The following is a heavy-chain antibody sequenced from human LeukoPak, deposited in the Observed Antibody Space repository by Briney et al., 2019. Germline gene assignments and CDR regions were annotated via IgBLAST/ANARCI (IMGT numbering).Heavy chain of an antibody. V-gene: IGHV3-48*03. D-gene: IGHD2-21*02. J-gene: IGHJ4*02. CDR2: ISSSGSTI. CDR1: GFTFSGYE. CDR3: ARAPYCGGDCYSDY. Sequence: GGSLRLSCAASGFTFSGYEMNWVRQAPGKGLEWVSYISSSGSTIYYADSVKGRFTISRDNAKNSLYLQMNSLRAEDTAVYYCARAPYCGGDCYSDYWGQGTLVTVSS.